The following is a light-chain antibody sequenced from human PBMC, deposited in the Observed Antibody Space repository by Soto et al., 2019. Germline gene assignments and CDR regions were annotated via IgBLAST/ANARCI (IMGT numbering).Light chain of an antibody. V-gene: IGKV1-39*01. CDR3: HQSYSTPIT. Sequence: DIQVTQSPPPLSAAVGDRVTFSCREIQPLVTYLNWYQHKPGKAPKHLGYSASTLQSGVPSRFRGSGSGTDFTLTISSLQPDDFATYYCHQSYSTPITFGQGTRLEI. J-gene: IGKJ5*01. CDR2: SAS. CDR1: QPLVTY.